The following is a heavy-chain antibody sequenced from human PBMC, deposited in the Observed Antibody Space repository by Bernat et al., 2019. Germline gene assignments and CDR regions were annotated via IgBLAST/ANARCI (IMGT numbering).Heavy chain of an antibody. D-gene: IGHD2-2*01. V-gene: IGHV1-69*08. J-gene: IGHJ3*02. Sequence: QVQLVQSGAEVKKPGSSVKVSCKASGGTFSSYTISWVRQAPGQGLEWMGRIIPILGIANYAQKFQGRVTITADKSTSTAYMELSSLRSEDTAVYYCARERYCSSTSCLWAFDIWGLGTMVTVSS. CDR3: ARERYCSSTSCLWAFDI. CDR1: GGTFSSYT. CDR2: IIPILGIA.